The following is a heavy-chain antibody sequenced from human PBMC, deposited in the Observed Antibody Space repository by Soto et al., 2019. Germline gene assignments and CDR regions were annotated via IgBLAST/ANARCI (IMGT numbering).Heavy chain of an antibody. J-gene: IGHJ4*02. Sequence: QVQLVQSGAEVKKPGSSVKVSCKASGGTFSSYAISWVRQAPGQGLEWMGGIIPIFGTANYAQKFQGRVTITADESTSTAYMELSSLRSEDTAVYYCARGLPVGAMDSGYYFAYWGQGTMVIVSS. CDR1: GGTFSSYA. V-gene: IGHV1-69*01. CDR2: IIPIFGTA. CDR3: ARGLPVGAMDSGYYFAY. D-gene: IGHD1-26*01.